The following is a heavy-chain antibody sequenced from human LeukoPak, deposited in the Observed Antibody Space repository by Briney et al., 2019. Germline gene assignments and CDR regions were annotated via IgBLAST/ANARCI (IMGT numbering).Heavy chain of an antibody. CDR3: ARGALWFGEFDFDY. Sequence: ASVKVSCKASGYTFTSYDINWVRQATGQGLEWMGWMNPNSGNTGYAQKFQGRVTITRNTSISTAYMELSRLRSDDTAVYYCARGALWFGEFDFDYWGQGTLVTVSS. CDR2: MNPNSGNT. D-gene: IGHD3-10*01. J-gene: IGHJ4*02. CDR1: GYTFTSYD. V-gene: IGHV1-8*03.